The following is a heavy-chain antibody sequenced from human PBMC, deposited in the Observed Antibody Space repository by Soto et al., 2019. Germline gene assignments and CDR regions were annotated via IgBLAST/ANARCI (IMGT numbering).Heavy chain of an antibody. J-gene: IGHJ4*02. CDR3: ARETGYCSSTSCYLDY. D-gene: IGHD2-2*01. Sequence: ASVKVSCKASGYTFTGYYMHWVRQAPGQGLEWMGWINPNSGGTNYAQKFQGWVTMTRDTSISTAYMELSRLRSDDTAVYYCARETGYCSSTSCYLDYWGQGTLVTVSS. CDR1: GYTFTGYY. CDR2: INPNSGGT. V-gene: IGHV1-2*04.